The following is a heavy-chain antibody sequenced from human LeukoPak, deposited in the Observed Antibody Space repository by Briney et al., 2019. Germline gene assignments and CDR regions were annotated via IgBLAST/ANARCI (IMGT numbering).Heavy chain of an antibody. J-gene: IGHJ4*02. CDR2: IRYDGSNK. CDR3: ARDHPAEYCSSTSCYPDY. Sequence: GGSLRLSCAASGFTFSSYGMHWVRQAPGKGLEGVAVIRYDGSNKYYSDSVKCRFTISRDNSKNTLYLQMNSLRAEDTAVYYCARDHPAEYCSSTSCYPDYWGQGTLVTVSS. CDR1: GFTFSSYG. V-gene: IGHV3-33*01. D-gene: IGHD2-2*01.